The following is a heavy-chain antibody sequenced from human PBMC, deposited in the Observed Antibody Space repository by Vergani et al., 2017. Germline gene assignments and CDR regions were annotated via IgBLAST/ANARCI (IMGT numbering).Heavy chain of an antibody. CDR2: MNPNSGNT. CDR3: ITMVRGVISGDY. CDR1: GYTFTSYD. Sequence: QVQLVQSGAEVKKPGASVKVSCKASGYTFTSYDINWVRQATGQGLEWMGWMNPNSGNTGYAQKFQGRVTMTWNTSISTAYMELSSLRSEDTAVYYCITMVRGVISGDYWGQGTLVTVSS. J-gene: IGHJ4*02. V-gene: IGHV1-8*01. D-gene: IGHD3-10*01.